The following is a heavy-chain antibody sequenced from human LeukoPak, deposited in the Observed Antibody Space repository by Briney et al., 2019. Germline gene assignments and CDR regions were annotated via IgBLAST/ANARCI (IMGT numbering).Heavy chain of an antibody. Sequence: ASVKVSCKASGYTFTSYDINWVRQATGQGLEWMGWMNPNSGNTGYAQKFQGKVTMTRNTSISTAYMELSSLRSEDTAVYYCAGGRGTRGGWFDPWGQGTLVTVSS. V-gene: IGHV1-8*01. CDR2: MNPNSGNT. D-gene: IGHD1-14*01. J-gene: IGHJ5*02. CDR1: GYTFTSYD. CDR3: AGGRGTRGGWFDP.